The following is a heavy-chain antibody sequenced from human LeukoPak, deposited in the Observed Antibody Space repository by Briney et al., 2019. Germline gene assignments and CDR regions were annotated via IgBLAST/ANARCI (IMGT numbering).Heavy chain of an antibody. CDR2: IIPILGIA. D-gene: IGHD1-14*01. Sequence: ASVKVSCKASGGTFSSYTISWVRQAPGQGLEWMGRIIPILGIANYAQKFQGRVTIIADKSTSTAYMELSSLRSEDTAVYYCARILTPGYYGMDVWGQGTTVTVSS. CDR3: ARILTPGYYGMDV. J-gene: IGHJ6*02. V-gene: IGHV1-69*02. CDR1: GGTFSSYT.